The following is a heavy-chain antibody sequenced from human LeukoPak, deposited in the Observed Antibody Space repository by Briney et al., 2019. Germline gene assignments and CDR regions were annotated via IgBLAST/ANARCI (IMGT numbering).Heavy chain of an antibody. CDR2: IGSAGDT. CDR3: ARGGHNFDF. CDR1: GFTFSSYD. Sequence: GFLRLSCAASGFTFSSYDMHWVRQTTGKGLEWVSVIGSAGDTYYQGSVKGRFIIARENAKNSLYLQMNSLRVEDTAVYYCARGGHNFDFWGQGTLVTVSS. V-gene: IGHV3-13*01. J-gene: IGHJ4*02.